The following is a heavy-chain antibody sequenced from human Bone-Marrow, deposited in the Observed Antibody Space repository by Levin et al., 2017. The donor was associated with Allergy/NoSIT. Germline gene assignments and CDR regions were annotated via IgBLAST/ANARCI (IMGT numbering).Heavy chain of an antibody. V-gene: IGHV1-2*02. CDR1: GSTFTAYY. CDR3: ARDPHYTSTTGEY. Sequence: GESLKISCKASGSTFTAYYVHWVRRAPGTGLEWMGWINPNNGATNYAQRFQGRVTMTRDTSTTTAFMELSGLTSDDTAFYYCARDPHYTSTTGEYWGQGTLVTVSS. J-gene: IGHJ4*02. D-gene: IGHD4-11*01. CDR2: INPNNGAT.